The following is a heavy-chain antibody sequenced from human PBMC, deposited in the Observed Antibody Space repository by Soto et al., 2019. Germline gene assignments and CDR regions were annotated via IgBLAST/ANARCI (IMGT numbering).Heavy chain of an antibody. CDR1: GFTFNSYA. CDR3: GKVVGGGFGVIILPLLHY. D-gene: IGHD3-3*01. J-gene: IGHJ4*02. Sequence: EVQLLESGGGLVQPGGSLRLSCAASGFTFNSYAMTWVRQAPGKGLEWVLGIGGSGGSTYYADPVKGRFSISRDNSKNTLYVQMNSLRAEDTAVYYCGKVVGGGFGVIILPLLHYWGQGTLVTVSS. V-gene: IGHV3-23*01. CDR2: IGGSGGST.